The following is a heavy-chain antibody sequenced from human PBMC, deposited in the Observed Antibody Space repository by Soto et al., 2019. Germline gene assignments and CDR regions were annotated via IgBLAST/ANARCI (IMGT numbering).Heavy chain of an antibody. J-gene: IGHJ5*02. V-gene: IGHV4-4*07. CDR2: IYDTGTT. CDR3: ARDSTLNWFDP. CDR1: GASISGYY. Sequence: QVQLQESGPGLVKPSETLSLTCTVSGASISGYYWSWIRQSAGKGPEWIGRIYDTGTTDSNPSLKSRVTMSVDTSKNQFSLKLSSVTAADTGVYYCARDSTLNWFDPWGQGTPVTVSS.